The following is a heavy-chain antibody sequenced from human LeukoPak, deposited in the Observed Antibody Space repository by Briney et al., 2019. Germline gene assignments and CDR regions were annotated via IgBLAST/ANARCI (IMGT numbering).Heavy chain of an antibody. CDR2: IYYSGST. J-gene: IGHJ6*03. Sequence: KTSETLSLTCTVSGGSISSSSYYWGWIRQPPGKGLEWIGSIYYSGSTYYNPSLKSRVTISVDTSKNQFSLKLSSVTAADTAVYYCARGLRDLYYYYYYMDVWGKGTTVTVSS. D-gene: IGHD3-16*01. CDR1: GGSISSSSYY. CDR3: ARGLRDLYYYYYYMDV. V-gene: IGHV4-39*07.